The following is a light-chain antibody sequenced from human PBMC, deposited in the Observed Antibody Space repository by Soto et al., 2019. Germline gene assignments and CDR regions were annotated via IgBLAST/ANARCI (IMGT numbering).Light chain of an antibody. V-gene: IGKV1-12*01. J-gene: IGKJ4*01. CDR3: QQTRSFPLT. CDR2: SAS. CDR1: QAITSW. Sequence: SQAITSWLAWYQQKPGRAPKLLIYSASSLQSGAPSRFTGSGSGTDFTLTITSLQPDDAAVYYCQQTRSFPLTLGGGTKVDIK.